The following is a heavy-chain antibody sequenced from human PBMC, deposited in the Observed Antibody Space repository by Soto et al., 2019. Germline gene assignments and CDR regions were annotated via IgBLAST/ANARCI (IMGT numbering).Heavy chain of an antibody. D-gene: IGHD3-9*01. Sequence: VASVKVSCKASGYTFTSYYMHWVRQAPGQGLEWMGIINPSGGSTSYAQKFQGRVTMTRDTSTSTVYMELSSLRSEDTAVYYCARDRERYFDWFSSGRYLVTGYYYYGMDVWGQGTTVTVSS. CDR2: INPSGGST. CDR3: ARDRERYFDWFSSGRYLVTGYYYYGMDV. CDR1: GYTFTSYY. V-gene: IGHV1-46*01. J-gene: IGHJ6*02.